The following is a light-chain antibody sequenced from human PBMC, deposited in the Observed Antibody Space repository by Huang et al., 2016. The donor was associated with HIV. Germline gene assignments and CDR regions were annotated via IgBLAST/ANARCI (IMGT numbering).Light chain of an antibody. V-gene: IGKV1-39*01. CDR2: AAS. Sequence: DIQMTQSPPSLSASVGDRVIMTCRASQTITTYLNWYQQRPGKAPKLLIYAASSLQSGVPSRFSGSGSGTDFTLTISSLQPEDFATYYCQQSYSSLLSFGGGTKVAIK. CDR1: QTITTY. CDR3: QQSYSSLLS. J-gene: IGKJ4*01.